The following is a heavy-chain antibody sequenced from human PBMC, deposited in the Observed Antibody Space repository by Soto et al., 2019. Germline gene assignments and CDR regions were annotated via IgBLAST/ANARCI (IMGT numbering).Heavy chain of an antibody. Sequence: QVQLQESGPGLVKPSVTLSLTCAVSGYSISSSNWWGWIRQPPGKGLEWIGYIYDSGNTYYNPSLKSRVTMSVDTSKKQFSLKLRSVTAVDTAVYYCAKVGDPSTSCHMCGLDVWGQGTTVTVSS. CDR1: GYSISSSNW. V-gene: IGHV4-28*01. CDR3: AKVGDPSTSCHMCGLDV. D-gene: IGHD2-2*02. J-gene: IGHJ6*02. CDR2: IYDSGNT.